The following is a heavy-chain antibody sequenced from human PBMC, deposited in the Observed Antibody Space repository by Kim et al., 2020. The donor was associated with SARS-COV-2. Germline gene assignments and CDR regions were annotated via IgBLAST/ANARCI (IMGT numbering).Heavy chain of an antibody. CDR1: GFTFNSYR. D-gene: IGHD2-15*01. V-gene: IGHV3-7*01. J-gene: IGHJ3*02. CDR2: IKHDGSEK. CDR3: ASKLGYCRDGRCYGSEFDI. Sequence: GGSLRLSCAASGFTFNSYRMSWVRQAPGKGLEWVANIKHDGSEKYYVDSVKGRFTISRDNAKNSLYLQMNSLRAEDTAVYYCASKLGYCRDGRCYGSEFDIWGQGTMVTVSS.